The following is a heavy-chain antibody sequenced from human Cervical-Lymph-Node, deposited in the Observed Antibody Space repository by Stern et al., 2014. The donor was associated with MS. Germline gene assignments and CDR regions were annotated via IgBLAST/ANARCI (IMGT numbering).Heavy chain of an antibody. Sequence: QLQLQESGPGLVKPSQTLSLRCTVSGGSISSGGFYWTWIRQLPGKGLEWIGYIHYSGITYHNPSLQSRVTMSVDMSKNQLSLEVRSVTAADTAVYYCARGKRDVPAATSWFGPWGQGTLVTVSS. D-gene: IGHD2-2*01. CDR3: ARGKRDVPAATSWFGP. V-gene: IGHV4-31*03. CDR2: IHYSGIT. J-gene: IGHJ5*01. CDR1: GGSISSGGFY.